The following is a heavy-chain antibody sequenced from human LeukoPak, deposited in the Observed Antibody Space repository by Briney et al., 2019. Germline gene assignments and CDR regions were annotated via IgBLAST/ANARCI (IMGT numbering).Heavy chain of an antibody. D-gene: IGHD2-15*01. CDR3: ARVYCSGGSCYSGELTYYFYYYMDV. Sequence: PSETLSLTCTVSGGSISSYYWSWIRQPPGKGLEWIGYIYYSGSTNYNPPLKSRVTISVDTSKNQFSLNLSSVTAADTAVYYCARVYCSGGSCYSGELTYYFYYYMDVWGKGTTVTVSS. CDR1: GGSISSYY. J-gene: IGHJ6*03. CDR2: IYYSGST. V-gene: IGHV4-59*08.